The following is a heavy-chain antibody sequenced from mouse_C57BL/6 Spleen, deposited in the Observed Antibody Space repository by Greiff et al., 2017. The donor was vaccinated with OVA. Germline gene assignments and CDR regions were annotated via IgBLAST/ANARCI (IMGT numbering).Heavy chain of an antibody. J-gene: IGHJ1*03. D-gene: IGHD1-1*01. CDR2: IDPANGNT. Sequence: VHVKQSVAELVRPGASVKLSCTASGFNIKNTYMHWVKQRPEQGLEWIGRIDPANGNTKYATKFQGKATITADTSSNTDYLQLSSLTSEDTAIYYCARELRRFSYWYFDVWGTGTTVTVSS. CDR3: ARELRRFSYWYFDV. CDR1: GFNIKNTY. V-gene: IGHV14-3*01.